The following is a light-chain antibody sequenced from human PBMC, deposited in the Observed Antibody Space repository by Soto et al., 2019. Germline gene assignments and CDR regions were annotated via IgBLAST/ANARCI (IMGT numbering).Light chain of an antibody. CDR2: ASS. CDR3: LQHNSYPLT. J-gene: IGKJ4*01. Sequence: IQMTQSPSAMSASVGDRVSITCRASQGISNDLAWFQQKPGKVPERLIFASSTLQSGVPSRFSGSGSGTEFTLTISSLQPEDFATYYCLQHNSYPLTFGGGTKVQIK. CDR1: QGISND. V-gene: IGKV1-17*03.